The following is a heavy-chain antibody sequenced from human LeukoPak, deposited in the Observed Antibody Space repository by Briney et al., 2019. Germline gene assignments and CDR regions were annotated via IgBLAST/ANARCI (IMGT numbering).Heavy chain of an antibody. V-gene: IGHV4-34*01. CDR2: INHSGST. CDR1: GGSFSGYY. CDR3: ARGGIAAAVWGEIFDY. D-gene: IGHD6-13*01. J-gene: IGHJ4*02. Sequence: SETLSLTCAVYGGSFSGYYWSWLRQPPGKGLEWIGEINHSGSTNYNPSLKSRVTISVDTSKNQFSLKLSSVTAADTAVYYCARGGIAAAVWGEIFDYWGQGTLVTVSS.